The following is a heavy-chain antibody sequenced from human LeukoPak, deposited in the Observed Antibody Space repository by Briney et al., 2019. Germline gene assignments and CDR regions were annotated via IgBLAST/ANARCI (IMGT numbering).Heavy chain of an antibody. CDR2: INPDGSSI. V-gene: IGHV3-74*01. J-gene: IGHJ4*02. CDR1: GFVFSNYW. Sequence: GGSLRLSCAASGFVFSNYWMYWVRQAPGRGLVWVSRINPDGSSIGYADFARGRFTISRDNAKNTLFLQMNSLTVEDTAMYYCGRDLSWGSTDYWGQGTLVTVSS. CDR3: GRDLSWGSTDY. D-gene: IGHD3-16*01.